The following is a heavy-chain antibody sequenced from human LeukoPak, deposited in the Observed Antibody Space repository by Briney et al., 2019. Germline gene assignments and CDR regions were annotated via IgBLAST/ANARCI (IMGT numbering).Heavy chain of an antibody. CDR3: AKAGYSSSWYQLSLFDY. J-gene: IGHJ4*02. Sequence: PGGSLRLSCAASGFTFSSYGMHWVRQAPGKGLEWVAVISYDGSNKYYADSVKGRFTISRDNSKNTLYLQMNSLRAEDTAVYYCAKAGYSSSWYQLSLFDYWGQGTLVTVSS. V-gene: IGHV3-30*18. CDR1: GFTFSSYG. CDR2: ISYDGSNK. D-gene: IGHD6-13*01.